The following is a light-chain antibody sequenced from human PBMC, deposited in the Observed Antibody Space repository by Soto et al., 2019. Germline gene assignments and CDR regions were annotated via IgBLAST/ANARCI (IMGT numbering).Light chain of an antibody. J-gene: IGKJ4*01. CDR1: QSVSRNY. CDR3: QQYGRTPLT. Sequence: EIVLTQSPGTLSLSPGERATLSGRASQSVSRNYLAWYQQKPGQAPRLLIYDASSRATGIPDRFSGSGSGADFTLTINSLEPEDFAVYFCQQYGRTPLTFGGGTKVDI. V-gene: IGKV3-20*01. CDR2: DAS.